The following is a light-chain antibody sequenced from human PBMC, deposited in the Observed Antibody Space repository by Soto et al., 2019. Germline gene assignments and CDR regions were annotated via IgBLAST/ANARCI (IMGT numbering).Light chain of an antibody. CDR3: CSYAGSYTGV. Sequence: QSALTQPRSVSGSPGQSVTISCTRTSSDVGNYNYVSWYQQHPGKAPKVMIYDVNKWPSGVPDRFSGSKSGSTASLTISGLQAEDEADYYCCSYAGSYTGVFGGGTKLTVL. V-gene: IGLV2-11*01. J-gene: IGLJ3*02. CDR2: DVN. CDR1: SSDVGNYNY.